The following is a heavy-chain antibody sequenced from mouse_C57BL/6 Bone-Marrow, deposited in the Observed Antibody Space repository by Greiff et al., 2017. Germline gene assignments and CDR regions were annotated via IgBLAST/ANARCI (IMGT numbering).Heavy chain of an antibody. CDR1: GFSFNTYA. CDR3: VRHLDSSGLFYAMDY. D-gene: IGHD3-2*02. Sequence: VQLKQSGGGLVQPKGSLKLSCAASGFSFNTYAMNWVRQAPGKGLEWVARIRSKSNNYATYYADSVKDRFTISRDDSESMLYLQMNNLKTEDTAMYYCVRHLDSSGLFYAMDYWGQGTSVTVSS. J-gene: IGHJ4*01. V-gene: IGHV10-1*01. CDR2: IRSKSNNYAT.